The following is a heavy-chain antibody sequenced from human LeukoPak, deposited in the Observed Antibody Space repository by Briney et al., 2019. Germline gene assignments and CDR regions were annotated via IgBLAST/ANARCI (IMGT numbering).Heavy chain of an antibody. J-gene: IGHJ3*02. CDR3: AKEFFPYYYDSSGSNFDT. CDR1: EFTFSSYA. V-gene: IGHV3-23*01. D-gene: IGHD3-22*01. Sequence: PGGSLRLSCAASEFTFSSYAMSWVRQAPGKGLEWVSAISGSGGSTYYADSVKGRFTISRDNSKNTLYLQMNSLRAEDTAVYYCAKEFFPYYYDSSGSNFDTWGQGTMVTVSS. CDR2: ISGSGGST.